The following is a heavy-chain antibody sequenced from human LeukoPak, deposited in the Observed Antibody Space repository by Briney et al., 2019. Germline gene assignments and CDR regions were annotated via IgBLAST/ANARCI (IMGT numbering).Heavy chain of an antibody. V-gene: IGHV1-69*05. D-gene: IGHD3-3*01. J-gene: IGHJ4*02. Sequence: ASVKVSCKASGGTFSSYAISRVRQAPGQGLEWMGGIIPIFGTANYAQKFQGRVTITTDESTSTAYMELSSLRSEDTAVYYCASSQVDDFWSGYYLDYWGQGTLVTVSS. CDR3: ASSQVDDFWSGYYLDY. CDR1: GGTFSSYA. CDR2: IIPIFGTA.